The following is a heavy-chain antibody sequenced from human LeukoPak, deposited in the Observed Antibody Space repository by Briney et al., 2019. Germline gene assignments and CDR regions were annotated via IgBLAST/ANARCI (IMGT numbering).Heavy chain of an antibody. CDR2: INTGNGNT. J-gene: IGHJ4*02. CDR3: ARAVKYRSGPLTDLLPYYFDY. CDR1: GYTFTNYA. V-gene: IGHV1-3*03. D-gene: IGHD6-19*01. Sequence: ASVKVSCKASGYTFTNYAMHWVRQAPGQRLEWMGWINTGNGNTKYSQEFQVRVTITRDTSANTAYMELSSLRSEDMAVYYCARAVKYRSGPLTDLLPYYFDYWGQGTLVTVSS.